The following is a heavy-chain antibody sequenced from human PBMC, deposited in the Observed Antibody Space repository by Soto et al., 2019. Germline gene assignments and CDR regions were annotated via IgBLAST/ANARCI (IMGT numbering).Heavy chain of an antibody. J-gene: IGHJ6*02. CDR2: ISYDGSNK. CDR3: AREPIFGVVRGGMDV. V-gene: IGHV3-30-3*01. CDR1: GFTSSNYA. Sequence: QVQLVESGGGVVQPGRSLRLSCAASGFTSSNYAMHWVRQAPGKGLEWVAVISYDGSNKYYADSVKGRFTISRDNSKNTLYLQMNSLRAEDTAVYYCAREPIFGVVRGGMDVWGQGTTVTVSS. D-gene: IGHD3-3*01.